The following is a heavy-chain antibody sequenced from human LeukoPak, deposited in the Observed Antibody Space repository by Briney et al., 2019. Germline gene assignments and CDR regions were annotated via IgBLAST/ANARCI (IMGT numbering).Heavy chain of an antibody. J-gene: IGHJ3*02. V-gene: IGHV4-34*01. CDR1: GGSFSGYY. CDR2: IYSSGST. CDR3: ARSEGYGLVDI. D-gene: IGHD3-10*01. Sequence: NPSETLSLTCAVYGGSFSGYYWSWIRRPPGKTLEWIGSIYSSGSTYYNSSLQSRVIIIIDTPKNHFSLTLSSVTAADTAVYYCARSEGYGLVDIWGQGTMVTVSS.